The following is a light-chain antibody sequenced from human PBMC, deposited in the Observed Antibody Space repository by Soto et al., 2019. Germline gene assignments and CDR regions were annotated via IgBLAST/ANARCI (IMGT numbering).Light chain of an antibody. CDR1: QSVSSSN. V-gene: IGKV3-20*01. Sequence: EIVLTQSPGTLSLSPGERATLSCRASQSVSSSNLAWYQQKPGQAPRLLIYGAASRATGIPDRFSGSGSGADFTLTISRLEPEDFAVYYCQQYGSTPFTFGRGTKVDIK. CDR3: QQYGSTPFT. J-gene: IGKJ4*01. CDR2: GAA.